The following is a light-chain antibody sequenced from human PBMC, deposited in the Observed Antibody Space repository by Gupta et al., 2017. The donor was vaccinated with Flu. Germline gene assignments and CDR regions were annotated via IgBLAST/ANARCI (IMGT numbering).Light chain of an antibody. J-gene: IGKJ1*01. V-gene: IGKV1-5*03. CDR2: RAS. Sequence: DYQMTQSPSTLSASVGDRVTITCRASQNIKTWLAWFQRKPGEAPKLLIYRASTLETGVPSRFSGSGSGTEFTLTIISLQPDEFATYYCQQSYGAWTFGQGTKVEIK. CDR1: QNIKTW. CDR3: QQSYGAWT.